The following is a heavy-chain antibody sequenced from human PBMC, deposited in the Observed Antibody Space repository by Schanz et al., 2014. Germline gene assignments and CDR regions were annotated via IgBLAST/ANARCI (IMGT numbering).Heavy chain of an antibody. D-gene: IGHD6-19*01. J-gene: IGHJ6*03. Sequence: QVQLIQSGAEVKKPGASVKVSCTASGYTFTSYDINWVRQAPGQGLEWLGWMNPNSGNTGYAQKFQGRVTMTRNTSISTAYMELSGLRSEDTAVYYCARLGTGMAVAGSVIGAYHYDMDVWGEGTTVTVSS. V-gene: IGHV1-8*01. CDR3: ARLGTGMAVAGSVIGAYHYDMDV. CDR1: GYTFTSYD. CDR2: MNPNSGNT.